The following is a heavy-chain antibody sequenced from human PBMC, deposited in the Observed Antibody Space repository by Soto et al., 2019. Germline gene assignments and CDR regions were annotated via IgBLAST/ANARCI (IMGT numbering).Heavy chain of an antibody. CDR2: ISGSGGST. CDR1: GLTFSSYA. Sequence: PGGALRLSCAASGLTFSSYAMSWVRQAPGKGLEWVSAISGSGGSTYYADSVKGRCTISRDNSKNTLYLQMNRRRAEDTEVYYCARGGMSTAYSYHYYGMDVWGQGTTVTVSS. J-gene: IGHJ6*02. V-gene: IGHV3-23*01. D-gene: IGHD4-17*01. CDR3: ARGGMSTAYSYHYYGMDV.